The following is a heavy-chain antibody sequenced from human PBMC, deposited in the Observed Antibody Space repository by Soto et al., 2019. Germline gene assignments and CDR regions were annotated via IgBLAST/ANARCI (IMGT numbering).Heavy chain of an antibody. CDR3: VRDSETSSSWSLDY. V-gene: IGHV3-53*01. D-gene: IGHD6-13*01. CDR2: LSTTGFT. CDR1: GFNVSSDY. Sequence: EVQLVESGGGLIQPGGSLRLSCVASGFNVSSDYTNWVRQAPGKGLEWVSVLSTTGFTSYADSVKGRFTISSDSSKNTLYLQMNSLRVEDTAVYYCVRDSETSSSWSLDYWGQGVLVTVSS. J-gene: IGHJ4*02.